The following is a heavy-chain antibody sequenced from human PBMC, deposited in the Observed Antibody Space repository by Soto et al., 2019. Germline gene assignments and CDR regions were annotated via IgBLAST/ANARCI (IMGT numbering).Heavy chain of an antibody. CDR2: ISAYNGNT. CDR1: GYTFTSYG. Sequence: ASVKVSCKASGYTFTSYGISWVRQAPGQGLEWMGWISAYNGNTNYAQKLQGRVTMTTDTSTSTAYMELRSLRSDDTAVYYCARRSILTGYDAFDIWGQGTMVTVSS. J-gene: IGHJ3*02. V-gene: IGHV1-18*01. CDR3: ARRSILTGYDAFDI. D-gene: IGHD3-9*01.